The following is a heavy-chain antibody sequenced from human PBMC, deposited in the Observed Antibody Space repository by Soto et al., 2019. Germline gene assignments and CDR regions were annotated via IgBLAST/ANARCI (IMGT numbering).Heavy chain of an antibody. CDR3: ARVDIVTTNWFDP. D-gene: IGHD5-12*01. Sequence: QVQLQQWGAGLLKPSETLSLTCAVYGGSFSGYYWSWIRQPPGKGLEWIGEINHRGYTTYNPSLKSRVTISVDTSKNQFSLKLSSVPAADTALYYCARVDIVTTNWFDPWGQGTPVTVSS. CDR1: GGSFSGYY. V-gene: IGHV4-34*01. CDR2: INHRGYT. J-gene: IGHJ5*02.